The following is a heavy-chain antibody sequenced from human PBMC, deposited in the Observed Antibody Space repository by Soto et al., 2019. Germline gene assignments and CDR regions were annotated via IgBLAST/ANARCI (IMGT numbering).Heavy chain of an antibody. J-gene: IGHJ6*02. D-gene: IGHD1-26*01. V-gene: IGHV1-3*04. CDR3: ARASFPQSGSDPSVYYYYGMYV. CDR1: GYTFTRHA. Sequence: QVQLVQSGAEVKKPGASVKVSCKTSGYTFTRHAIHWVRQAPGQRLEWLGWINTDNGNTKYSHKLQGRVTITTDTSASLSYMDLNSLRSGDTAVYYCARASFPQSGSDPSVYYYYGMYVWGQGTTVTVSS. CDR2: INTDNGNT.